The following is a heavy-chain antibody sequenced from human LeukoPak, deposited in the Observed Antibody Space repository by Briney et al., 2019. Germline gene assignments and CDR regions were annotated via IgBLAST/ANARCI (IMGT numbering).Heavy chain of an antibody. D-gene: IGHD2-15*01. Sequence: GGSLRLSCAASGFTFSSYWMSWVRQAPGKGLEWVANIKQDGSEKYYVDSVKGRFTISRDNAKNSLYLQMNSLRAEDTAVSYCARVLRYCSGGNCYSGGLGYMDVWGKGTTVTISS. CDR3: ARVLRYCSGGNCYSGGLGYMDV. V-gene: IGHV3-7*03. J-gene: IGHJ6*03. CDR2: IKQDGSEK. CDR1: GFTFSSYW.